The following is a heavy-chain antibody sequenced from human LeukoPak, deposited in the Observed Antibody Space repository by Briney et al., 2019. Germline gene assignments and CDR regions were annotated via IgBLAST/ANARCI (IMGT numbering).Heavy chain of an antibody. J-gene: IGHJ6*02. CDR2: ISSSGSTK. D-gene: IGHD3-16*02. CDR1: RFTLSDYY. Sequence: GGSLRLSCAASRFTLSDYYMGWIRQAPGKGLEWVSYISSSGSTKYYADSVKGRFTISRDNAENTLYLQMDSLRAEDTALYYCAREEHDYVWGSYRYYYYYGIDVWGQGTTVTVSS. V-gene: IGHV3-11*04. CDR3: AREEHDYVWGSYRYYYYYGIDV.